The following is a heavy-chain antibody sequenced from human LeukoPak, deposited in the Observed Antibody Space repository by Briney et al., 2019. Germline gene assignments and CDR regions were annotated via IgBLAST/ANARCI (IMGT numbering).Heavy chain of an antibody. Sequence: ASAKVSCEASRYTFTGDYMEWEREAPGGGYGRVGWINANNGGTNYAQKFQGRVTMTRDTSISTAYMELSRLRSDDTAVYYCARGGITLAGNPPRYWGQGTLVTVSS. CDR3: ARGGITLAGNPPRY. V-gene: IGHV1-2*02. J-gene: IGHJ4*02. CDR1: RYTFTGDY. D-gene: IGHD6-19*01. CDR2: INANNGGT.